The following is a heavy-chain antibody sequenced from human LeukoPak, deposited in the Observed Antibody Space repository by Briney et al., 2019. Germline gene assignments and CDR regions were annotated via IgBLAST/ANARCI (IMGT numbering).Heavy chain of an antibody. CDR1: GGSFSGYY. Sequence: SETLSLTCAVYGGSFSGYYWSWIRQPPGKGLEWIGEINHSGSTNYNPSLKSRVTISVDTSKNQFSLKLSSVTAADTAVYYCARDRPLTMVRGVVWGQGTLVTVSS. D-gene: IGHD3-10*01. CDR3: ARDRPLTMVRGVV. CDR2: INHSGST. J-gene: IGHJ4*02. V-gene: IGHV4-34*01.